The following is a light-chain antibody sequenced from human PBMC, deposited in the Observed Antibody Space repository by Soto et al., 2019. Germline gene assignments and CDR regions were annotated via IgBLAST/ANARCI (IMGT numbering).Light chain of an antibody. CDR3: RSYAGSNTVV. CDR2: EVS. CDR1: SSDVGGYNY. J-gene: IGLJ2*01. Sequence: QSVLTQPPSASGSPGQSVTISCTGTSSDVGGYNYVSWYQQHPGKAPKLMIYEVSKRPSGVPDRFSGSKSGNTASLTVSGLQAEDEDDYYCRSYAGSNTVVFGGGTQLTVL. V-gene: IGLV2-8*01.